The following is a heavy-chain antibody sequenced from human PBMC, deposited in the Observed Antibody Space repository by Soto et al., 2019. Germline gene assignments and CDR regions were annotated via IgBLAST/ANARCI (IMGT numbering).Heavy chain of an antibody. J-gene: IGHJ4*02. D-gene: IGHD2-2*01. Sequence: GGSLRLSCAASGFTFSSYGMHWVRQAPGKGLEWVAVIWYDGSNKYYADSVKGRFTISRDNSKNTLYLQMNSLRAEDTAVYYCARGQPLEGVFDYWGQGTLVTVSS. V-gene: IGHV3-33*01. CDR1: GFTFSSYG. CDR3: ARGQPLEGVFDY. CDR2: IWYDGSNK.